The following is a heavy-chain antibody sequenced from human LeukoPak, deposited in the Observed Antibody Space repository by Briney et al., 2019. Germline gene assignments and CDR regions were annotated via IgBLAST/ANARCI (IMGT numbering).Heavy chain of an antibody. J-gene: IGHJ6*02. CDR1: GFTVSSNY. Sequence: PGGSLRLSCAASGFTVSSNYMSWVRQAPGKGLEWVSVIYSGGSTYYADSVKGRFTISRDNSKNTLYLQMNSLRAEDTAVYYCARDPGYGTYYYGMDVWGQGTTVTVSS. CDR2: IYSGGST. V-gene: IGHV3-53*01. D-gene: IGHD5-18*01. CDR3: ARDPGYGTYYYGMDV.